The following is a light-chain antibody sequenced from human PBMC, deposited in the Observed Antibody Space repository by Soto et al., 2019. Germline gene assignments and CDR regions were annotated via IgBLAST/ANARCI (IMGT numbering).Light chain of an antibody. CDR1: QSVSSY. CDR2: DAS. J-gene: IGKJ4*01. Sequence: EIVLTQSPATLSLSPGERATLSCRASQSVSSYLAWYQQKPGQAPRLLIYDASNRATGIPARFSGSGSGTDFTLTISSLQPDDFATYYCQQYNSYLTFGGGTKV. CDR3: QQYNSYLT. V-gene: IGKV3-11*01.